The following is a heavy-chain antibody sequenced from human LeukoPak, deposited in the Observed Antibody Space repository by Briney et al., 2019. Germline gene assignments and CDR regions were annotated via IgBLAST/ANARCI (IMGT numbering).Heavy chain of an antibody. V-gene: IGHV4-61*01. CDR2: IFYSGST. CDR1: GGSVSSGSYY. Sequence: PSETLSLTCTVSGGSVSSGSYYWSWIRQPPGKGLEWIGNIFYSGSTNYNPSLKSRVTISVDTAKNQFTLKLSSVTAADTAVYYCARVGGRRGHNLFDPWGQGTLVTVSS. D-gene: IGHD1-26*01. CDR3: ARVGGRRGHNLFDP. J-gene: IGHJ5*02.